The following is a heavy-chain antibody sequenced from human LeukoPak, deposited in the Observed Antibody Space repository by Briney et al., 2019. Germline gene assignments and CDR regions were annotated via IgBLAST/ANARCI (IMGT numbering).Heavy chain of an antibody. Sequence: GASVKVSCKASGYTFTSYDINWVRQATGQGLEWMGWMNPNSGNTGYAQKFQGRVTMTRDTSISTAYMELSRLRSDDTAVYYCARFSRFGELPFDYWGQGTLVTVSS. CDR1: GYTFTSYD. J-gene: IGHJ4*02. D-gene: IGHD3-10*02. V-gene: IGHV1-8*01. CDR3: ARFSRFGELPFDY. CDR2: MNPNSGNT.